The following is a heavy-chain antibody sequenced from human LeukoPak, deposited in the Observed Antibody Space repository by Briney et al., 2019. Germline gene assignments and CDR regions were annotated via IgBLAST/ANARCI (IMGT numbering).Heavy chain of an antibody. Sequence: PGGSLRLSCTASGFTFGDYAMSWFRQAPGKGLEWVGFIRSKAYGGTTEYAASVKGRFTISRDDSKSIAYLQMNSLKTEDTAVYYCTRDIRGYSYGQNYYYYYYVWGKGTTVTVSS. CDR2: IRSKAYGGTT. J-gene: IGHJ6*03. D-gene: IGHD5-18*01. V-gene: IGHV3-49*03. CDR1: GFTFGDYA. CDR3: TRDIRGYSYGQNYYYYYYV.